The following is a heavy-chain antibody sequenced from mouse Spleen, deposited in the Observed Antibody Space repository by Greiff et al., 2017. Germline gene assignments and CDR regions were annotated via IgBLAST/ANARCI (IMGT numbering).Heavy chain of an antibody. Sequence: QVQLQQSGAELVRPGASVKLSCKASGYTFTDYYINWVKQRPGQGLEWIARIYPGSGNTYYNEKFKGKATLTAEKSSSTAYMQLSSLTSEDSAVYFCARWYRYFFDYWGQGTTLTVSS. CDR3: ARWYRYFFDY. V-gene: IGHV1-76*01. CDR2: IYPGSGNT. J-gene: IGHJ2*01. CDR1: GYTFTDYY. D-gene: IGHD2-14*01.